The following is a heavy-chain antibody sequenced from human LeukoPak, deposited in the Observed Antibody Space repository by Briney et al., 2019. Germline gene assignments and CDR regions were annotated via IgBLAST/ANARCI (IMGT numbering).Heavy chain of an antibody. D-gene: IGHD3-22*01. J-gene: IGHJ4*02. CDR2: IRQDGSEK. CDR1: GFTFSSYW. V-gene: IGHV3-7*01. Sequence: PGGSLRLSCAASGFTFSSYWMSRVRQAPGKGLEWVANIRQDGSEKYYVDSVKGRFTISRDNAKNSLYLQMNSLRAEDTAVYYCARHYFDSSGYLAGYWGQGTLVTVSS. CDR3: ARHYFDSSGYLAGY.